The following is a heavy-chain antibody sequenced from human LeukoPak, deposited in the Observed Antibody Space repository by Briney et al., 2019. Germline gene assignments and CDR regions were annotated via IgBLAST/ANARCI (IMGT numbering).Heavy chain of an antibody. CDR2: ISAYNGDT. J-gene: IGHJ4*02. Sequence: ASVKVSCKASGYSFASFGINWVRQAPGQGLEWMGWISAYNGDTNYAQNLQGRVTMTTDTSTSTAYMDLRSLTSDDTAVYYCARGGYYGSGSFPDYWGQGTLVTVSS. D-gene: IGHD3-10*01. V-gene: IGHV1-18*01. CDR3: ARGGYYGSGSFPDY. CDR1: GYSFASFG.